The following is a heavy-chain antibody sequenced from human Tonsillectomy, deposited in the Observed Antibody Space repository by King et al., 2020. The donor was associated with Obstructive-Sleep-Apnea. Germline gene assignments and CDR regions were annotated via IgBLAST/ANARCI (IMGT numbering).Heavy chain of an antibody. CDR2: ISSVGGTT. D-gene: IGHD1-14*01. V-gene: IGHV3-64D*06. J-gene: IGHJ6*02. CDR3: VKEPGSTLNRANYYYYGMDV. CDR1: GFTFSSYT. Sequence: VQLVESGGGLVQPGGSLRLSCSASGFTFSSYTMHWVRQAPGKGLEYVSAISSVGGTTDYADSVKGRFTISRDNSKKTLYLQMGSLRAEDMAVYYCVKEPGSTLNRANYYYYGMDVWGQGTTVTVSS.